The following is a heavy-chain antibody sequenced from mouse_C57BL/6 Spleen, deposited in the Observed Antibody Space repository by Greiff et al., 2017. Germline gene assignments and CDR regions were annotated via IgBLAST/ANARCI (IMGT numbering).Heavy chain of an antibody. J-gene: IGHJ3*01. CDR1: GFNIKDDY. CDR3: TRYDYDRFAY. D-gene: IGHD2-4*01. Sequence: VQLQQSGAELVRPGASVKLSCTASGFNIKDDYMHWVKQRPEQGLEWIGWIDPENGDTEYASKFQGKATITADTSSNTAYLQLSSLTSEDTAVYYCTRYDYDRFAYWGQGTLVTVSA. CDR2: IDPENGDT. V-gene: IGHV14-4*01.